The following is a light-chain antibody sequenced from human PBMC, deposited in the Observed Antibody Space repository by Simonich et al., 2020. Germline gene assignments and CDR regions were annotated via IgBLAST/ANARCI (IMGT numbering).Light chain of an antibody. V-gene: IGKV3-15*01. Sequence: EIVLTQSPGTLSLSPGERATLSCRASQSVSSSDLAWYQQKPGQAPTLLIYGASTRATGIPARFSGSGSGTEFTLTISSMQSEDVAVYYCQQYNNWPPGTFGQGTKLEIK. J-gene: IGKJ2*01. CDR2: GAS. CDR3: QQYNNWPPGT. CDR1: QSVSSSD.